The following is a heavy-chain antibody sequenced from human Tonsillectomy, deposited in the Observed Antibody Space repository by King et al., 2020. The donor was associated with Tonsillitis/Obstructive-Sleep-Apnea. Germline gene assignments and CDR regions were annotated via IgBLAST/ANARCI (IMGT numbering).Heavy chain of an antibody. J-gene: IGHJ4*02. CDR3: TADTYRSSAQAFDC. D-gene: IGHD2-2*01. CDR1: GFSFSITW. Sequence: VQLVESGGGLVKPGGSLRLSCAASGFSFSITWMNWVRQAPGKGLEWVGRVKSKPDGETTDYAAPVKGRFTISRDDSENTLYLQMNSLKTEDTAVYYCTADTYRSSAQAFDCWGQGTLVTVSS. CDR2: VKSKPDGETT. V-gene: IGHV3-15*01.